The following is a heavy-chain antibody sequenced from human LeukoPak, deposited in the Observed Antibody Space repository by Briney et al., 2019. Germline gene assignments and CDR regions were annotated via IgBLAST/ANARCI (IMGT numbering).Heavy chain of an antibody. CDR2: IWFDGNNE. Sequence: GRSLRLSCAASGFPFSTYGMHWVRQAPGKGLEWVALIWFDGNNEYYADSVKGRFTISRDNSKNTLYLQMNSLRAEDTAVYYCAKLPGSSGLDYWGQGTLVTVSS. CDR1: GFPFSTYG. V-gene: IGHV3-33*06. J-gene: IGHJ4*02. D-gene: IGHD6-19*01. CDR3: AKLPGSSGLDY.